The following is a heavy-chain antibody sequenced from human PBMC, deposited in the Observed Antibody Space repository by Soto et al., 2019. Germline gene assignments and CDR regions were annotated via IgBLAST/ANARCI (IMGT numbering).Heavy chain of an antibody. D-gene: IGHD3-3*01. CDR1: GGSLNRYC. Sequence: SETLSLTCTVSGGSLNRYCWSWIRQPPGKGLEWIGHINYSGSTTHNPSLESRVTMSVDTSKNQFSLQLTSVTAADTAVYYCARHLYYEPFDSWGQGTLVTVSS. CDR2: INYSGST. V-gene: IGHV4-59*08. CDR3: ARHLYYEPFDS. J-gene: IGHJ4*02.